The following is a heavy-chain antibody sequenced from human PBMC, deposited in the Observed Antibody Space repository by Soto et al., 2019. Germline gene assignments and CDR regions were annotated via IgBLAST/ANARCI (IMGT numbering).Heavy chain of an antibody. CDR3: ARWGVAMDV. CDR1: GGSVNSFYY. Sequence: SETLSLTCSVSGGSVNSFYYWSWIRQPPGKGLEWLGYIYHTGSTNYQPSLKSRVTISLDSSKNQYSLNLNSVTAADTAVYYCARWGVAMDVWGQGTTVTVSS. CDR2: IYHTGST. V-gene: IGHV4-61*01. D-gene: IGHD3-16*01. J-gene: IGHJ6*02.